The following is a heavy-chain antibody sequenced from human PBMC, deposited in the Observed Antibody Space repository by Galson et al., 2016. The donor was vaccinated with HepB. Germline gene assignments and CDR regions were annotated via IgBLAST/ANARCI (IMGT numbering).Heavy chain of an antibody. CDR2: ISGSGDIT. Sequence: SLRLSCAGSAFTFSSYPMSWVRQAPGKGLEWVSAISGSGDITYYADSGRGRFTISRDNSKNTVYLQMNSLRAEDTAIYYCTRELAKLEFDPWGQGTLVTVSS. CDR3: TRELAKLEFDP. CDR1: AFTFSSYP. V-gene: IGHV3-23*01. D-gene: IGHD1-1*01. J-gene: IGHJ5*02.